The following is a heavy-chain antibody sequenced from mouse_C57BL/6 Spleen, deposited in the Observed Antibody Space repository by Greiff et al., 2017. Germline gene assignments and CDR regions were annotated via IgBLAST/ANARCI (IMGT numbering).Heavy chain of an antibody. D-gene: IGHD3-2*02. CDR2: IYPGRGST. V-gene: IGHV1-55*01. J-gene: IGHJ2*01. Sequence: VQLQQPGAELVKPGASVKMSCKASGYTFTSYWITWVKQRPGQGLEWIGDIYPGRGSTNYNEKFKSKATLTVDTSSSTAYMQLSSLTSEDAAVYFCAPDISDSLCDYWGQGTTLTVSS. CDR3: APDISDSLCDY. CDR1: GYTFTSYW.